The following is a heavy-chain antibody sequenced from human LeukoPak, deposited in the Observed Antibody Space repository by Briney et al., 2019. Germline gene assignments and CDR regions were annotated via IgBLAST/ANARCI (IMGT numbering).Heavy chain of an antibody. D-gene: IGHD1-26*01. V-gene: IGHV3-48*03. CDR3: ARDPYSGGYGAYYYYYMDL. Sequence: GGSLRLSCAASGFTFSSYGMNWVRQAPGKGLEWVSYISSSGSTIYYADSVKGRFTISRDNAKNSLYLQMNGLRVEDTAVYYCARDPYSGGYGAYYYYYMDLWGKGTTVTISS. CDR2: ISSSGSTI. J-gene: IGHJ6*03. CDR1: GFTFSSYG.